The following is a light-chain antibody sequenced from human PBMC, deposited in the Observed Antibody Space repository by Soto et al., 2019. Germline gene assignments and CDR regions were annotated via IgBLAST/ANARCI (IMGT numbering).Light chain of an antibody. CDR2: WAS. J-gene: IGKJ1*01. V-gene: IGKV4-1*01. CDR3: QQYYSPPWT. CDR1: QSVLHSSNNKNY. Sequence: DIVMSQSPDSLAVSLGERATINCKSSQSVLHSSNNKNYLAWYRQKPGQPPKLLLYWASTRESGVPYRFSGSGSGTDFTLTISSLQAEDVAVYHCQQYYSPPWTFGQGTKVEIK.